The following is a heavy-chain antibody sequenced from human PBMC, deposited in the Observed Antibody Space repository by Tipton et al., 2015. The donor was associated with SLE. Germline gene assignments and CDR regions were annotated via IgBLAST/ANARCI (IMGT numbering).Heavy chain of an antibody. CDR3: ARGHSNSSVWFDP. D-gene: IGHD6-6*01. J-gene: IGHJ5*02. CDR2: IYTSGHT. Sequence: TLSLTCTVSGGSISSGSYYWSWIRQPAGKGLEWIGRIYTSGHTNYNPSLKSRVTISIDTSKSQFSLKLSSVTAADTAVYYCARGHSNSSVWFDPWGQGTLVTVSS. V-gene: IGHV4-61*02. CDR1: GGSISSGSYY.